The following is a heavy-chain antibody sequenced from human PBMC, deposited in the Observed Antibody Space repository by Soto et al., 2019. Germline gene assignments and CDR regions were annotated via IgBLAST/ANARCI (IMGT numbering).Heavy chain of an antibody. CDR2: INPNSGGT. J-gene: IGHJ3*01. D-gene: IGHD6-13*01. CDR3: ARVPTFIAAGGGDDALDV. Sequence: ASLKVSCKASGYTFTGYYMYWGRQAPGQGLAWMGWINPNSGGTNYAKKFQGWVTMTRDTSISTGYMELSRLRYDDTAVYYCARVPTFIAAGGGDDALDVWCQGTIVTVSS. CDR1: GYTFTGYY. V-gene: IGHV1-2*04.